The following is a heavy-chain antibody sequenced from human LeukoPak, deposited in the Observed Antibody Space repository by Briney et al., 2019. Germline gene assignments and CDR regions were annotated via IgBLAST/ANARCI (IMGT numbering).Heavy chain of an antibody. Sequence: ASVKVSCKASGYTFTKYGISWVRQAPGQGLEWMGWISTYNGNTNYAQKFQGRVTMTTDTSTSTAYVELRSLRSDDTAVYYCARDQYSDSKGWFDPWGQGTLVTVSS. J-gene: IGHJ5*02. CDR2: ISTYNGNT. CDR3: ARDQYSDSKGWFDP. CDR1: GYTFTKYG. D-gene: IGHD3-22*01. V-gene: IGHV1-18*01.